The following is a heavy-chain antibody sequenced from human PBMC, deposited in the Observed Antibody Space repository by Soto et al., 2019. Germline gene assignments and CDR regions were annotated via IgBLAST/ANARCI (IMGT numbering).Heavy chain of an antibody. CDR3: ARDWYRNWYFDL. D-gene: IGHD1-1*01. CDR2: ISYDGSNK. CDR1: GFTFSSYA. V-gene: IGHV3-30-3*01. Sequence: GGSLRLSCAASGFTFSSYAMHWVRQAPGKGLEWVAVISYDGSNKYYADSVKGRFTISRDNSKNTLYLQMNSLRAEDTAVYYCARDWYRNWYFDLWGRGTLVTVSS. J-gene: IGHJ2*01.